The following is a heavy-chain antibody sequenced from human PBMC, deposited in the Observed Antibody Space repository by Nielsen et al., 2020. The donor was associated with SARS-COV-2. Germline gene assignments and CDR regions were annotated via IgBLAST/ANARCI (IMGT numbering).Heavy chain of an antibody. CDR3: ARDRISRDGYIPNSYYFDY. CDR2: INPSGGST. J-gene: IGHJ4*02. Sequence: WVRQAPGQGLEWMGIINPSGGSTSYAQKFQGRVTMTRDTSTSTVYMELSSLRSEDTAVYYCARDRISRDGYIPNSYYFDYWGQGTLVTVSS. V-gene: IGHV1-46*01. D-gene: IGHD5-24*01.